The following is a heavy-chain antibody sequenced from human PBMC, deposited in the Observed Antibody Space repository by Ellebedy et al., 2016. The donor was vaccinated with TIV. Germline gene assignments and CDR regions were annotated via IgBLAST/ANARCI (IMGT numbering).Heavy chain of an antibody. CDR1: GFTFGSYA. J-gene: IGHJ4*02. CDR2: RTYDGSTK. V-gene: IGHV3-30-3*01. Sequence: PGGSLRLSCVASGFTFGSYAIHWIIQAAGKELEGVAVRTYDGSTKYYADAVKGRFTISGDNSKDTVYLQMNSLGGEDTAVYYCAKDYGISGWIFDYWGQGTPVTVSS. CDR3: AKDYGISGWIFDY. D-gene: IGHD6-19*01.